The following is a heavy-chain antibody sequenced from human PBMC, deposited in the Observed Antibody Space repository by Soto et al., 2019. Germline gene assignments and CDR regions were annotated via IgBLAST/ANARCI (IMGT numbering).Heavy chain of an antibody. D-gene: IGHD3-3*01. CDR3: ARSLEEWGKPTVI. Sequence: EVPLVESGGGLVQPGGSLRLSCAASGFTFGSHWMHWVRQAPGKGLVWVSRINSDGSSTTYADSVKGRFTISRDDAKSTLYLQMNSLRAEDTAVYYGARSLEEWGKPTVIWCQGTLDTVSS. V-gene: IGHV3-74*01. CDR2: INSDGSST. CDR1: GFTFGSHW. J-gene: IGHJ3*02.